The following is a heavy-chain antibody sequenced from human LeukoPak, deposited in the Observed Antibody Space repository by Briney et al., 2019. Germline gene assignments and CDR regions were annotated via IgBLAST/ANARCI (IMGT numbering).Heavy chain of an antibody. Sequence: SETLSLTCTVSGGSINSSSSYYWGWIRQPPGKGLEWIGSIYHSGSTYYNPSLKSRVTISVDTSKNQFSLKLSSVTAADTAVYYCARERVSSGWYGTFDYWGQGTLVTVSS. D-gene: IGHD6-19*01. V-gene: IGHV4-39*07. CDR1: GGSINSSSSYY. J-gene: IGHJ4*02. CDR3: ARERVSSGWYGTFDY. CDR2: IYHSGST.